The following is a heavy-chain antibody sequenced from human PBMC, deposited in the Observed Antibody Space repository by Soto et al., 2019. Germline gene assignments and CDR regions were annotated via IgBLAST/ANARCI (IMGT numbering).Heavy chain of an antibody. J-gene: IGHJ4*02. CDR1: GGSISSSSYY. D-gene: IGHD5-18*01. Sequence: SETLSLTCTVSGGSISSSSYYWGWTRQPPGKGLEWIGSIYYSGSTYYNPSLKSRVTISVDTSKNQFSLKLSSVTAADTAVYYCARQKDTAMATFDYWGQGTLVTVSS. CDR2: IYYSGST. CDR3: ARQKDTAMATFDY. V-gene: IGHV4-39*01.